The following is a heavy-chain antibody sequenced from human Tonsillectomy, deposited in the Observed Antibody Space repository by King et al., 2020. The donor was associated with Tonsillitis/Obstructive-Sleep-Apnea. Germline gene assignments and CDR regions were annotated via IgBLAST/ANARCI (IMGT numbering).Heavy chain of an antibody. CDR3: ARDFLYQGN. D-gene: IGHD2-2*01. Sequence: VQLVESGGALVQPGGSLRLSCEASGFTFSRYWMHWVRHAPGKGLVWVSRISTDGSSTTYAGSVKGRFSISRDNAKNTVYLQMNSLRVEDTAVYYCARDFLYQGNWGQGTTVTVS. J-gene: IGHJ6*02. V-gene: IGHV3-74*01. CDR2: ISTDGSST. CDR1: GFTFSRYW.